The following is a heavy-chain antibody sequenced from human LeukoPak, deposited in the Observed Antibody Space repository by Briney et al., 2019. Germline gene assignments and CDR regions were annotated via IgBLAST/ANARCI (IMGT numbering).Heavy chain of an antibody. V-gene: IGHV1-18*01. CDR2: ISAYNGNT. CDR3: ARDQAIFGVVINNWFDP. CDR1: GYTFTSYG. D-gene: IGHD3-3*01. Sequence: ASVNVSCKASGYTFTSYGISWVRQAPGQGLEWMGWISAYNGNTNYAQKLQGRVTMTTDTSTSTAYMELRSLRSDDTAVYYCARDQAIFGVVINNWFDPWGQGTLVTVSS. J-gene: IGHJ5*02.